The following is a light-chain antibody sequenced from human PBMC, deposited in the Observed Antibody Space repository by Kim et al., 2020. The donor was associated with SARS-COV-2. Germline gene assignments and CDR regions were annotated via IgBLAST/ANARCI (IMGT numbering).Light chain of an antibody. J-gene: IGKJ2*01. V-gene: IGKV1-5*01. CDR3: HQYQSYPYT. CDR2: DAY. Sequence: SASVGDRVTITGRASQSINSWLAWYQQQPVTAPKLLIYDAYSLQSGVTPRFSGRGSGTEFTLTISSLQPDDFATYYCHQYQSYPYTLGQGTKLEI. CDR1: QSINSW.